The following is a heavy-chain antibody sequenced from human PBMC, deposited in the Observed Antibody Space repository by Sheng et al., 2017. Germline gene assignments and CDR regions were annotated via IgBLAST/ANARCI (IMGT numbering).Heavy chain of an antibody. D-gene: IGHD3-10*01. V-gene: IGHV4-34*01. CDR2: INHIGST. CDR1: GGSFSDYY. J-gene: IGHJ4*02. Sequence: QVQLQQWGTGLLKPSETLSLTCAVSGGSFSDYYWNWIRQPPGKGLEWIGDINHIGSTNYNPSLGSRVTISIDTSNSQFSLKLISVTAADTAVYFCARAHPKRGYYGSGHYPFDYWGQGIVGHRLL. CDR3: ARAHPKRGYYGSGHYPFDY.